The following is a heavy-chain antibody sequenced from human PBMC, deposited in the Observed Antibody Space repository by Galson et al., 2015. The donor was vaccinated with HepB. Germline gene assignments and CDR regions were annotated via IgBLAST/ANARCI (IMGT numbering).Heavy chain of an antibody. J-gene: IGHJ4*02. Sequence: SLRLSCAASGFTFSSYSMNWVRQAPGKGLEWVSSISSSSSYIYYADSVKGRFTISRDNAKNSLYLQMNSLRAEDTAVYYCARVRSGYQAYGYWGQGTLVTVSS. D-gene: IGHD3-22*01. CDR3: ARVRSGYQAYGY. CDR2: ISSSSSYI. V-gene: IGHV3-21*01. CDR1: GFTFSSYS.